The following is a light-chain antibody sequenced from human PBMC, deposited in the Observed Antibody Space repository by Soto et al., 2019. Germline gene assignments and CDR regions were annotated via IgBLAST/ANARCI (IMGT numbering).Light chain of an antibody. CDR1: QSVTSNY. V-gene: IGKV3-20*01. J-gene: IGKJ2*01. CDR2: GAS. Sequence: EIVLTQSPGTLSLSPGERATLSCRASQSVTSNYLAWYQQKPGQAPRLLIYGASTRPAGVPDRFSGSGSGTDFTLTITRLEPEDFAVYYCQQYGRSPLLYTFGQGTKVGVK. CDR3: QQYGRSPLLYT.